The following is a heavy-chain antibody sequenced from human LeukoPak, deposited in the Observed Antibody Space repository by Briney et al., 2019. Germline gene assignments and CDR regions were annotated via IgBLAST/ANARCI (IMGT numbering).Heavy chain of an antibody. D-gene: IGHD6-13*01. CDR2: ISGSGGST. J-gene: IGHJ6*03. V-gene: IGHV3-23*01. Sequence: GGPLRLSCAASGFTFSSYAMRWVRQAPGKGLEWVSAISGSGGSTYYADSVKGRFTISRDNAKNSLYLQMNSLRAEDTAVYYCARGDSSSWYEYYYYMDVWGKGTTVTVSS. CDR1: GFTFSSYA. CDR3: ARGDSSSWYEYYYYMDV.